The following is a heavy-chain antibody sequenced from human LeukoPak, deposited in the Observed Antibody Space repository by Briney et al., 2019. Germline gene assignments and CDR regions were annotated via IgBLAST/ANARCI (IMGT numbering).Heavy chain of an antibody. CDR1: GFAFSSYA. V-gene: IGHV3-30-3*01. Sequence: PGGSLRLSCAASGFAFSSYAMHWVRQAPGKGLEWVAVISYDGSNQYCADSVKGRFTISRDNSRNTLYLQMNSLRLEDTALYYCARDSRSYSTGTEYWGQGTLATVSS. D-gene: IGHD3-10*01. CDR3: ARDSRSYSTGTEY. J-gene: IGHJ4*02. CDR2: ISYDGSNQ.